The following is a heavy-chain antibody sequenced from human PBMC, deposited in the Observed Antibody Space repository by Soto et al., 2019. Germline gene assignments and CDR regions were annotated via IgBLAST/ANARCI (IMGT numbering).Heavy chain of an antibody. CDR2: IYYSGST. V-gene: IGHV4-31*03. CDR1: GGSISSGGYY. J-gene: IGHJ4*02. CDR3: ARGVTMVRGVIHTPYFDY. D-gene: IGHD3-10*01. Sequence: QVQLQESGPGLVKPSQTLSLTCTVSGGSISSGGYYWSWIRQHPGKGLEWIGYIYYSGSTYYNPSLKSRVTISVDTSKKHFSLKLSSVTAADTAVYYCARGVTMVRGVIHTPYFDYWGQGTLVTVSS.